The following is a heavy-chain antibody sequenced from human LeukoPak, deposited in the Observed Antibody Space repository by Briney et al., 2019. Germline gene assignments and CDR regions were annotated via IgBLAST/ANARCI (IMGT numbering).Heavy chain of an antibody. Sequence: GGSLRLSCAASGFSFRSYGMHRVRQAPGKGLEWVALIWYDGSNTHYADSVKGRFTISRDNSKNTLYLQMNSLRVEDTAVYYCARDQSPVGSGFDASDIWGQGTMVTVSS. CDR2: IWYDGSNT. J-gene: IGHJ3*02. V-gene: IGHV3-33*01. D-gene: IGHD5-12*01. CDR1: GFSFRSYG. CDR3: ARDQSPVGSGFDASDI.